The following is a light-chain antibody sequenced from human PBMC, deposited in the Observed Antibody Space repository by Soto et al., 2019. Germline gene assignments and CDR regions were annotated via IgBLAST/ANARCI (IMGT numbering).Light chain of an antibody. V-gene: IGKV3-15*01. J-gene: IGKJ1*01. CDR2: GAS. CDR3: QQYNNWPPGT. Sequence: EIVMTQSPATLSVSPGERATLSCRASQSVSSNLAWYQQKPGQAPRLLMYGASTRATGIPGRFSGSGFGTEFILTISSLQSEDFAVYYCQQYNNWPPGTFGQGTKVEIK. CDR1: QSVSSN.